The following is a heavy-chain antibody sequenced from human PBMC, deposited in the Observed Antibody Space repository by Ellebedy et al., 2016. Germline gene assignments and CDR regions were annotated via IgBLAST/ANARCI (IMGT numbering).Heavy chain of an antibody. V-gene: IGHV4-39*01. CDR2: INQRGST. J-gene: IGHJ4*02. D-gene: IGHD6-13*01. CDR3: ATSAVGISLVIEY. Sequence: SETLSLTCTVSGGSISSSSYYWSWIRQPPGKGLEWIGEINQRGSTTYNPSLKSRVTMSVDRSKNQFSLKLSSVTAADTALYYCATSAVGISLVIEYWGQGILVTVSS. CDR1: GGSISSSSYY.